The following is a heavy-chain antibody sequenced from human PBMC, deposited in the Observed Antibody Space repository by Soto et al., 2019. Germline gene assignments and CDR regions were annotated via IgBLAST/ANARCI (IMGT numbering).Heavy chain of an antibody. J-gene: IGHJ3*02. CDR2: INGDGSAQ. CDR1: GFTFTRFW. CDR3: ARDPLFGAFDI. Sequence: PVGSLRLSCAASGFTFTRFWMSWVRQAPGKGLEWVANINGDGSAQDYADSVKGRFAISRDNPKNSLYLQMNSLRADDTAVYYCARDPLFGAFDIWGQGTMVTVSS. D-gene: IGHD2-21*01. V-gene: IGHV3-7*01.